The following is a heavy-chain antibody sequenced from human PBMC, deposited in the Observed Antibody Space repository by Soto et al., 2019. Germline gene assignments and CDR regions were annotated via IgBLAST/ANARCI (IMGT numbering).Heavy chain of an antibody. D-gene: IGHD2-21*02. CDR3: ARTVPYCGGDCHAFDI. V-gene: IGHV4-39*01. Sequence: WETLSLTFSVSGGSISSSSYYWGWIRQPPGKGLEWIGSIYYSGSTYYNPSLKSRVTISVDTSKNQFSLKLSSVTAADTAVYYCARTVPYCGGDCHAFDIWGQGTMVTVSS. CDR2: IYYSGST. CDR1: GGSISSSSYY. J-gene: IGHJ3*02.